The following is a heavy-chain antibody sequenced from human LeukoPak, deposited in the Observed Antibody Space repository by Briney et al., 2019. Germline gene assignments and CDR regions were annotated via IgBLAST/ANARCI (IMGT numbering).Heavy chain of an antibody. Sequence: ASVKVSCKASGYTFTGYYMHWVRQAPGQGLEWMGWINPNSGGTNYAQKFQGRVTMTRDTSISTAYMELSRLRSDDTAVYYCARACSGGSCYFGAYGAFDIWGQGTMVTVSS. CDR3: ARACSGGSCYFGAYGAFDI. CDR1: GYTFTGYY. J-gene: IGHJ3*02. V-gene: IGHV1-2*02. D-gene: IGHD2-15*01. CDR2: INPNSGGT.